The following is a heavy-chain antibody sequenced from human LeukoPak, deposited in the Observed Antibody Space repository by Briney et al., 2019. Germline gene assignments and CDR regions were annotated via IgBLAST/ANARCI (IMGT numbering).Heavy chain of an antibody. J-gene: IGHJ4*02. CDR3: ARDLLGYGSGPSAPDY. V-gene: IGHV1-2*04. Sequence: GASVKVSCKASGYTFTGYYMHWVRQAPGQGLEWMGWINPNSGGTNYAQKFQGWVTMTRDTSISTAYMELSRLRSDDTAVYYCARDLLGYGSGPSAPDYWGQGTLVTVSS. CDR2: INPNSGGT. CDR1: GYTFTGYY. D-gene: IGHD3-10*01.